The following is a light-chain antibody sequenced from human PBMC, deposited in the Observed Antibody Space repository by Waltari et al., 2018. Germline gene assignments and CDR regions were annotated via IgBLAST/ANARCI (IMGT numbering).Light chain of an antibody. CDR1: SGSFSTTSY. Sequence: QTVVTQEPSLSVSPGGTVTLTYALSSGSFSTTSYASWYQQTPGQPPGTLLFKKNPRSAGVPDRFSGSILGNKVALTITGAQAEDESDYYCLVYMGSGIWVFGGGTKLTVL. J-gene: IGLJ3*02. CDR3: LVYMGSGIWV. V-gene: IGLV8-61*01. CDR2: KKN.